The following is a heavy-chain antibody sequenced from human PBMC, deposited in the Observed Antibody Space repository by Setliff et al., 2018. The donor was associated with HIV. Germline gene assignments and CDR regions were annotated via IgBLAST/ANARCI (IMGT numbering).Heavy chain of an antibody. J-gene: IGHJ6*02. Sequence: ASVKVSCKASGYTFTSYYMHWVRQAPGQGLEWMGIINPSGGSTSYAQKFQGRVTMTTDTSTSTVYMELRSLRSDDTAVYYCAKDVEHMMDVWGQGTTVTVSS. V-gene: IGHV1-46*01. CDR3: AKDVEHMMDV. CDR1: GYTFTSYY. CDR2: INPSGGST.